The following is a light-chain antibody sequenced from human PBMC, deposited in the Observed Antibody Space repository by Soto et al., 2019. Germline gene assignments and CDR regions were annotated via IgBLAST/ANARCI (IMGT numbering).Light chain of an antibody. Sequence: QSVLTQPASVSGSPGQSITISCTGTSSDVGGYNYVSWYQQHPGKAPKLMIYDVSNRPSGVSNRFSGSKSGNMASLTISGLQAEDEADYYCSSYTSSSTPRVVFGGGTKVTVL. CDR1: SSDVGGYNY. CDR2: DVS. V-gene: IGLV2-14*01. CDR3: SSYTSSSTPRVV. J-gene: IGLJ2*01.